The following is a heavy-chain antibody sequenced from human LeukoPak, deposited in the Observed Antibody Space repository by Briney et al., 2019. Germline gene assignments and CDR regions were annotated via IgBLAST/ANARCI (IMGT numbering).Heavy chain of an antibody. CDR3: AKDRDSWWLGGLDY. J-gene: IGHJ4*02. D-gene: IGHD6-19*01. CDR2: IKSKTDGGTT. V-gene: IGHV3-15*01. Sequence: GSLRLSCAASGFTFSNAWMSWVRQAPGKGLEWVGRIKSKTDGGTTDYAAPVKGRFTISRDDSKNTLYLQMNSLKTEDTAVYYCAKDRDSWWLGGLDYWGQGTLVTVSS. CDR1: GFTFSNAW.